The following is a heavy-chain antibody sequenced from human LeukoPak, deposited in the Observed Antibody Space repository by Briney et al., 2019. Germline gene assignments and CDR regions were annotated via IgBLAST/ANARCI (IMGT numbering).Heavy chain of an antibody. CDR2: IYPGDSDT. J-gene: IGHJ6*02. D-gene: IGHD5-12*01. CDR1: GYRFTSYW. CDR3: ARRGTGYSAYDINMDV. Sequence: GESLKISCKGSGYRFTSYWIGWVRQMPGKGLEWMGIIYPGDSDTRYSPSFQGQVTISADKSISTAYLQWSSLKASDTAMYYCARRGTGYSAYDINMDVWGQGTTVTVSS. V-gene: IGHV5-51*01.